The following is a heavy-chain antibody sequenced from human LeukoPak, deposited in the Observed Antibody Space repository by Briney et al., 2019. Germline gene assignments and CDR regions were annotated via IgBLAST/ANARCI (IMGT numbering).Heavy chain of an antibody. CDR1: GGSFSDYY. J-gene: IGHJ4*02. CDR2: MSSSGDTI. V-gene: IGHV3-11*04. Sequence: PSETLSLTCAVYGGSFSDYYMSWIRQAPGKGLEWVSYMSSSGDTIYYADSVKGRFTISRDNAKNSLFLQMNSMRAEDTAVYYCPTAPTRTYSVYLGQGTLVTVSS. CDR3: PTAPTRTYSVY. D-gene: IGHD2-15*01.